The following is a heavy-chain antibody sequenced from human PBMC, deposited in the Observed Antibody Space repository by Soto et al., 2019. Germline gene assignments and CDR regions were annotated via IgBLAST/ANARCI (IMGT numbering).Heavy chain of an antibody. Sequence: SETLSLTCTVSGGSISSYYWSWIRQPPGKGLEWIGYIYYSGSTNYNPSLKSRVTISVDTSKNQFSLKLSSVTAADTAVYYCARCPPDRYSSSWSLDYWGQGTLVTVSS. CDR3: ARCPPDRYSSSWSLDY. D-gene: IGHD6-13*01. CDR1: GGSISSYY. CDR2: IYYSGST. V-gene: IGHV4-59*01. J-gene: IGHJ4*02.